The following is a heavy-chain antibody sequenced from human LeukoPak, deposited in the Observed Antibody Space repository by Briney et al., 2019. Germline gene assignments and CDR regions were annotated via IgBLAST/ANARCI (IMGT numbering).Heavy chain of an antibody. CDR3: AKGPRAYYYDSSGYYFSYWYFDL. D-gene: IGHD3-22*01. CDR2: ITPNADRT. CDR1: GFTFGSYG. Sequence: GGSLRLSCAASGFTFGSYGMSWVRQAPGKGLEWVSFITPNADRTSYADSVKGRFTISRDNSKNTLYLQMNSLRAEDTAVYYCAKGPRAYYYDSSGYYFSYWYFDLWGRGTLVTVSS. J-gene: IGHJ2*01. V-gene: IGHV3-23*01.